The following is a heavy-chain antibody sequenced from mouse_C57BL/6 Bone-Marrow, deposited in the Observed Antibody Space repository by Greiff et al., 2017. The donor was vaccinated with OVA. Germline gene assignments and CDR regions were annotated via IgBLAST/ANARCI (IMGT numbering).Heavy chain of an antibody. V-gene: IGHV5-17*01. D-gene: IGHD2-4*01. CDR1: GFTFSDYG. CDR2: ISSGSSTI. J-gene: IGHJ3*01. CDR3: ARRDYLFAY. Sequence: EVKLMESGGGLVKPGGSLKLSCAASGFTFSDYGMHWVRQAPEKGLEWVAYISSGSSTIYYADTVKGRFTISRDNAKNTLFLQMTSLRSEDTAMYYCARRDYLFAYWGQGTLVTVSA.